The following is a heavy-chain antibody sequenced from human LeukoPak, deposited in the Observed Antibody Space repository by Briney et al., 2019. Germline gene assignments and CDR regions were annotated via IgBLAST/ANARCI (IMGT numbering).Heavy chain of an antibody. CDR3: ARELTVTSNWFDP. D-gene: IGHD4-17*01. CDR2: INHSGST. Sequence: PSETLSLTCAVYGGSFSGYYWSWIRQPPGKGLEWIGEINHSGSTNYNPSLKSRVTISVDTSKNQFSLKLSSVTAADTAVYYCARELTVTSNWFDPWGQGTLVTVSS. CDR1: GGSFSGYY. J-gene: IGHJ5*02. V-gene: IGHV4-34*01.